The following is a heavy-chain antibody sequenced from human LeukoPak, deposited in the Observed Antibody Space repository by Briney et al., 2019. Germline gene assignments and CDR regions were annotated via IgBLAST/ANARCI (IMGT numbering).Heavy chain of an antibody. V-gene: IGHV3-30*04. Sequence: GGSLRLSCAASGFTFSSYAMHWVRQAPGKGLEWVAVISYDGSNKYYADSVKGRFTISRDNSKNTLYLQMNSLGAEDTAVYYCAREWTTYYYDSSGYYPGGWGQGTLVTVSS. CDR2: ISYDGSNK. CDR3: AREWTTYYYDSSGYYPGG. D-gene: IGHD3-22*01. CDR1: GFTFSSYA. J-gene: IGHJ4*02.